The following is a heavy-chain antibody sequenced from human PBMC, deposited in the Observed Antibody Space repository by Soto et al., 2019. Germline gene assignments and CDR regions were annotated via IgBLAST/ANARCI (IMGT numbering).Heavy chain of an antibody. CDR3: ARVEWLVFGYFDY. J-gene: IGHJ4*02. D-gene: IGHD6-19*01. Sequence: PGGSLRLSCAASGFTFSSDWMSWVRQAPGKGLEWVANIKQDGSEKYYVDSVKGRFTISRDNAKNSLYLQMNSLRAEDTAVYYCARVEWLVFGYFDYWGQGTLVTVSS. V-gene: IGHV3-7*01. CDR2: IKQDGSEK. CDR1: GFTFSSDW.